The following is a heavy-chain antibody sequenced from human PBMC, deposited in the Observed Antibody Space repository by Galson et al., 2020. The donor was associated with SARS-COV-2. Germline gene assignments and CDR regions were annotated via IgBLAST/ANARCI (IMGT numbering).Heavy chain of an antibody. CDR1: GYTFTSYA. Sequence: ASVKVSCKASGYTFTSYAMHWVRQAPGQRLEWMGWINAGNGNTKYSQKFQGRVTITRDTSASTAYMELSSLRSEDTAVYYCASAYSSGWTSQFYYGMDVWGQGTTVTVSS. CDR2: INAGNGNT. J-gene: IGHJ6*02. D-gene: IGHD6-19*01. CDR3: ASAYSSGWTSQFYYGMDV. V-gene: IGHV1-3*01.